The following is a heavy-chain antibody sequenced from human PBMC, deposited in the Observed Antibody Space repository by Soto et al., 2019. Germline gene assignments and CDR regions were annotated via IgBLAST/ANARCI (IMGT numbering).Heavy chain of an antibody. V-gene: IGHV3-72*01. Sequence: EVQLVESGGGLGQPGGSLRLSCAASGFMFSDYYMEWVRQAPGKGLEWVGRCRNKANSYTTAYAASVQGRFTISRDDSKNSLYLQMNSLKTEDTAVYYCARGPDRSGGGTMDYWGQGTLVTVS. J-gene: IGHJ4*02. CDR2: CRNKANSYTT. D-gene: IGHD3-22*01. CDR1: GFMFSDYY. CDR3: ARGPDRSGGGTMDY.